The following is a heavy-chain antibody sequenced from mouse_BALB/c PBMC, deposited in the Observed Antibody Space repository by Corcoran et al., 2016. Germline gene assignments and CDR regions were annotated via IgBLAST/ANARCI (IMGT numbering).Heavy chain of an antibody. CDR1: GFNIKDTY. V-gene: IGHV14-3*02. Sequence: EVQLQQSGAELVKPGASVKLSCTASGFNIKDTYMHWVKQRPEQGLEWIGRIDPANGNTKYDPKFQGKATITADTSSNTDYLQLSSLTSEDTAVYYGARWDWYFDVWGAGTTVTVSS. CDR3: ARWDWYFDV. CDR2: IDPANGNT. J-gene: IGHJ1*01.